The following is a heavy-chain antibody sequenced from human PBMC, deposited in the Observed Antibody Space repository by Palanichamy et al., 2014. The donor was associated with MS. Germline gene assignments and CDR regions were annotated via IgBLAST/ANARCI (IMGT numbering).Heavy chain of an antibody. J-gene: IGHJ6*02. CDR1: GYTFTSYA. V-gene: IGHV1-3*01. CDR3: ARAITNPYYYYGMDV. D-gene: IGHD1-20*01. Sequence: QVHLVQSGAEVKKPGASVRVSCKASGYTFTSYAMHWVRQAPGQRLEWMGWINAGNGNTKYSQKFQGRVTITRDTSASTAYMELSSLRSEDTAVYYCARAITNPYYYYGMDVWGQGTTVTVSS. CDR2: INAGNGNT.